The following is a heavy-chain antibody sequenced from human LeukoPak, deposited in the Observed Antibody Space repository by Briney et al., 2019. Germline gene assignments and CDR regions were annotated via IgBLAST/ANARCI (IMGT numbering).Heavy chain of an antibody. J-gene: IGHJ2*01. D-gene: IGHD6-13*01. CDR1: GGSFSEHY. V-gene: IGHV4-34*01. CDR2: ISDRGIT. Sequence: SETLSLTCAVSGGSFSEHYWGWIRQSSGKGLEWIGEISDRGITNYNPSLKSRITMSVDTSRKQFFLRLTSMTAADTAVYFCARMITAAGAEYFDLWGRGTLVTVSS. CDR3: ARMITAAGAEYFDL.